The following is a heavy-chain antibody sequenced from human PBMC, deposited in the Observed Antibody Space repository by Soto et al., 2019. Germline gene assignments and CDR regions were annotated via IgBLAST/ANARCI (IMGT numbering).Heavy chain of an antibody. D-gene: IGHD2-15*01. CDR1: GGTFSSYA. Sequence: SVKVSCKASGGTFSSYAISWVRQAPGQGLEWMGGIIPIFGTANYAQKFQGRVTITADESTSTAYMELSSLRSEDTAVYYCARGSEDIVVVVAAPTAFDIWGQGTMVTVS. J-gene: IGHJ3*02. CDR2: IIPIFGTA. V-gene: IGHV1-69*13. CDR3: ARGSEDIVVVVAAPTAFDI.